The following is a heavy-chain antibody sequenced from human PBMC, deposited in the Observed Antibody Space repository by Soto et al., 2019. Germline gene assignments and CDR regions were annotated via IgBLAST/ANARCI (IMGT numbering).Heavy chain of an antibody. Sequence: SETLSLTCAVYGGSFSGYYWSWIRQPPGKGLEWIGEINHSGSTNYNPSLKSRVTISVDTSKNQFSLKLSSVTAADTAVYYCARGRRDIVVVVDNWFDPWGQGTLVTVSS. J-gene: IGHJ5*02. D-gene: IGHD2-15*01. CDR2: INHSGST. CDR3: ARGRRDIVVVVDNWFDP. CDR1: GGSFSGYY. V-gene: IGHV4-34*01.